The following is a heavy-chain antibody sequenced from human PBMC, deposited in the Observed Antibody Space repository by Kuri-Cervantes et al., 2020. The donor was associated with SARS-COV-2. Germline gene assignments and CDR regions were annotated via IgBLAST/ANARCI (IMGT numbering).Heavy chain of an antibody. V-gene: IGHV3-11*01. CDR2: IGGGGVTI. D-gene: IGHD1-26*01. CDR1: GFTFSESY. J-gene: IGHJ4*02. CDR3: ARERSGSYDY. Sequence: GGSLRLSCEASGFTFSESYMSWIRQAPGKGLEWLSYIGGGGVTIDYADSVKGRFTISRDNAKNSLYLQMNSLRAEDTALYHCARERSGSYDYWGQGTLVTVSS.